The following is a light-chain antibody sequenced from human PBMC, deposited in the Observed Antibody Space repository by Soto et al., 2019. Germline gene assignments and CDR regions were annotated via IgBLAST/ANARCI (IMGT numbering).Light chain of an antibody. Sequence: DIQMTQSPSTLSASVGDRVTITCRASQSVKTWLAWYQQKPGKAPKVLIYQASNLESGVPSRFSGSGSGTESTLTISSLQPDDFATYYCQQYDADFSWTFGQGTKVDIK. V-gene: IGKV1-5*03. CDR1: QSVKTW. CDR2: QAS. J-gene: IGKJ1*01. CDR3: QQYDADFSWT.